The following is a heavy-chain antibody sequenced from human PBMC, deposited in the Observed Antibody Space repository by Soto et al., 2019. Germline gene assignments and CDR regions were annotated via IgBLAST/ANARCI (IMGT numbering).Heavy chain of an antibody. D-gene: IGHD3-10*01. J-gene: IGHJ6*02. CDR3: AKDLRALLWFGEPLEYGMDV. Sequence: GGSLRLSCAASGFTFSSYAMSWVRQAPGKGLEWVSAISGSGGSTYYADSVKGRLTISRDNSKNTMYLQMNSLRAEDTAVYYCAKDLRALLWFGEPLEYGMDVWGQGTTVTVSS. CDR2: ISGSGGST. V-gene: IGHV3-23*01. CDR1: GFTFSSYA.